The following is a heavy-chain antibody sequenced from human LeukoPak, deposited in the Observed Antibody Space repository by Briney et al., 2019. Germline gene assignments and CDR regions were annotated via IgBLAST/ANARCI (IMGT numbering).Heavy chain of an antibody. V-gene: IGHV4-34*01. CDR3: AREGSHYWYFDL. D-gene: IGHD6-19*01. CDR2: INHSGST. CDR1: GGSFSGYY. J-gene: IGHJ2*01. Sequence: SQTLSLTYVVYGGSFSGYYWSRIRQPPGKGLEWIGEINHSGSTNYNPSLKSRVTISVDTSKNQFSLKLSSVTAADTAVYYCAREGSHYWYFDLWGRGTLVTVSS.